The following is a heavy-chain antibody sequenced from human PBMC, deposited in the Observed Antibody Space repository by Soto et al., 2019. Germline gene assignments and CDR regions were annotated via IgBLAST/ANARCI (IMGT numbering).Heavy chain of an antibody. V-gene: IGHV4-34*01. Sequence: QVQLQQWGAGLLKPSETLSLTCAVYGGSFSGYYWTWIRQPPGTGLEWIGEINHSGSTNYNPSLKRRVTISVDTSKNQFALKLTSVTAADTAVYYCARAKSPGLFDYWGQGTLVTVSS. CDR1: GGSFSGYY. J-gene: IGHJ4*02. CDR2: INHSGST. CDR3: ARAKSPGLFDY.